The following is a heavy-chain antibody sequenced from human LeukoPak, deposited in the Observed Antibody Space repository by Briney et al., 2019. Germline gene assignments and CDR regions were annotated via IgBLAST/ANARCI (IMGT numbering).Heavy chain of an antibody. D-gene: IGHD3-10*01. J-gene: IGHJ6*03. Sequence: PSETLSLTCTVSGGSISSSSYYWGWIRQPPRKGLEWIGSIYYSGSTYYNPSLKSRVTISVDTSKNQFSLKLSSVTAADTAVYYCARPAVRTYYYYYMDVWGKGTTVTVSS. CDR1: GGSISSSSYY. CDR2: IYYSGST. CDR3: ARPAVRTYYYYYMDV. V-gene: IGHV4-39*01.